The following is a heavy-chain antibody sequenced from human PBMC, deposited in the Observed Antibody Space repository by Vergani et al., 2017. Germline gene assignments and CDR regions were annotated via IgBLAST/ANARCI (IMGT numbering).Heavy chain of an antibody. Sequence: EVQLLESGGNLVQPGGSLRLSCAASGFTFTNFAMTWVRQAPGEGLEWVSAISGSGDNTYYADSVKGRFTISRDNSKNTLYLQMNSLRAEDTAVYYCASTPPNGSGSVGWFDPGGQGTLVTVSS. V-gene: IGHV3-23*01. CDR3: ASTPPNGSGSVGWFDP. CDR2: ISGSGDNT. D-gene: IGHD3-10*01. CDR1: GFTFTNFA. J-gene: IGHJ5*02.